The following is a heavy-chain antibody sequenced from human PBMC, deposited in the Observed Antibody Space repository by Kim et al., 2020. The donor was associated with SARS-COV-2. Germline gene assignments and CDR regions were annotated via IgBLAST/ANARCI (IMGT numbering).Heavy chain of an antibody. CDR1: GFTFSSYS. CDR3: ARDSHDTYYDFWSGYFVNAFDI. J-gene: IGHJ3*02. D-gene: IGHD3-3*01. CDR2: ISSSSSYI. Sequence: GGSLRLSCAASGFTFSSYSMNWVRQAPGKGLEWVSSISSSSSYIYYADSVKGRFTISRDNAKNSLYLQMNSLRAEDTAVYYCARDSHDTYYDFWSGYFVNAFDIWGQGTMVTVSS. V-gene: IGHV3-21*01.